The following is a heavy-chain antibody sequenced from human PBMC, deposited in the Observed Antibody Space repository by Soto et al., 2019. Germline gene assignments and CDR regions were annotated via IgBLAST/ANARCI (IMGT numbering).Heavy chain of an antibody. Sequence: PVGSLRLSCAASGFTFSSYSMNWVRQAPGKGLEWVSSISSSSSYIYYADSVRGRFTISRDNAKNSLYLQMNSLRAEDTAVYYCARVPIAAADYWGQGTLVTVSS. CDR1: GFTFSSYS. V-gene: IGHV3-21*01. CDR3: ARVPIAAADY. CDR2: ISSSSSYI. D-gene: IGHD6-13*01. J-gene: IGHJ4*02.